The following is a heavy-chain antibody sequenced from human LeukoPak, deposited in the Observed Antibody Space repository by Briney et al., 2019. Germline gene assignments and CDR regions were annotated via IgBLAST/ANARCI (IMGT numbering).Heavy chain of an antibody. D-gene: IGHD3-10*01. CDR3: ARDLWVGEAVTGFDY. CDR2: INDNGSTR. Sequence: PGGSLRLSCGASGFTFSDYAMSWVRQAPGKGLEWVSGINDNGSTRFYAASVKGRFTSSRDNPKNTLYLQMNGLRAEDTAVYYCARDLWVGEAVTGFDYWGQGTLVTVSS. V-gene: IGHV3-23*01. CDR1: GFTFSDYA. J-gene: IGHJ4*02.